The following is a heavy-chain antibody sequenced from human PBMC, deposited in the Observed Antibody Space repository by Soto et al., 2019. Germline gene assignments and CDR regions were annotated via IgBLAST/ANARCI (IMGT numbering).Heavy chain of an antibody. CDR1: GGSISSSSYY. CDR2: IYYSGST. Sequence: SETLSLTCTVPGGSISSSSYYWGWIRQPPGKGLEWIGSIYYSGSTYYNPSLKSRVTISVDTSKNQFSLKLSSVTAADTAVYYCARRYDFWSGYPNYYYYYGMDVWGQGTTVTVSS. CDR3: ARRYDFWSGYPNYYYYYGMDV. D-gene: IGHD3-3*01. J-gene: IGHJ6*02. V-gene: IGHV4-39*01.